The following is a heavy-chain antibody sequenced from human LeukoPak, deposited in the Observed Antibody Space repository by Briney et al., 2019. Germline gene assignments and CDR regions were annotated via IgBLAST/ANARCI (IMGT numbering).Heavy chain of an antibody. J-gene: IGHJ4*02. CDR2: IKQDGSEK. CDR1: GFTFTNYN. Sequence: GGSLRLSCAASGFTFTNYNFYWVRQAPGKGLEWVANIKQDGSEKYYVDSVKGRFTISRDNAKNSLYLQMNSLRAEDTAVYYCARATYSGSRPPPFDSWGQGTLVTVSS. CDR3: ARATYSGSRPPPFDS. V-gene: IGHV3-7*03. D-gene: IGHD1-26*01.